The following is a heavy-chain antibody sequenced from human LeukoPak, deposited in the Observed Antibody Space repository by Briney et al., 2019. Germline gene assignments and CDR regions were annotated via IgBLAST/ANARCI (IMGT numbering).Heavy chain of an antibody. CDR3: ARQSHRITTFGGDKHNWFDP. D-gene: IGHD3-3*01. CDR1: GGSISSSSYY. V-gene: IGHV4-39*01. Sequence: SETLSLTCTVSGGSISSSSYYWGWIRQPPGKGLEWIGSIYYSGSTYYNPSLKSRVTISVDTSKNQFSLKLSSVTAADTAVYYCARQSHRITTFGGDKHNWFDPWGQGTLVTVSS. CDR2: IYYSGST. J-gene: IGHJ5*02.